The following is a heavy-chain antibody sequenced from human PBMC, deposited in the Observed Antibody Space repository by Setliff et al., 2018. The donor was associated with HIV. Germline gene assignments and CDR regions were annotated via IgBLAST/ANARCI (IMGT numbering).Heavy chain of an antibody. CDR2: INPEDHET. CDR1: GYRFTHYY. Sequence: VKVPCKASGYRFTHYYMHWVQQAPGKGLEWVGRINPEDHETVYEEKFQGRVTITADTSTDTAYMELSSLRSEDTAVYYCATGYTFGPRTDYHYYYIDVWGKGTTVTVSS. D-gene: IGHD5-18*01. CDR3: ATGYTFGPRTDYHYYYIDV. V-gene: IGHV1-69-2*01. J-gene: IGHJ6*03.